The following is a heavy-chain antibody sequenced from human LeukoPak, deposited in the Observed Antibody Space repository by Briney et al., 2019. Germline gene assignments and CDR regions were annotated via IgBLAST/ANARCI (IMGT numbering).Heavy chain of an antibody. CDR1: GFTFSDYY. Sequence: GGSLRLSCVASGFTFSDYYMTWIRQTPGKGLECVSYISSSGGTTYYADSVKGRFSISRDNAKESLYLQMNSLRAEDTAVFYCARGGLHYGSFDYWGHGTLVTVSS. V-gene: IGHV3-11*01. CDR2: ISSSGGTT. J-gene: IGHJ4*01. CDR3: ARGGLHYGSFDY. D-gene: IGHD4-11*01.